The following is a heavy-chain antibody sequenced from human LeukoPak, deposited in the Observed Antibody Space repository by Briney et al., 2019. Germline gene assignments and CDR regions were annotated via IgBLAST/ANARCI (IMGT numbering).Heavy chain of an antibody. D-gene: IGHD6-6*01. CDR2: IYTSGST. CDR3: ARDPIHSSSRDYLNDY. CDR1: GGSISSYY. V-gene: IGHV4-4*07. Sequence: SETLSLTCTVSGGSISSYYWSWIRQPAGKGLEWIGRIYTSGSTNYNPSLKSRVTMSVDTSKNQFSLKLSSVTAADKAVYYCARDPIHSSSRDYLNDYWGQGTLVTVSS. J-gene: IGHJ4*02.